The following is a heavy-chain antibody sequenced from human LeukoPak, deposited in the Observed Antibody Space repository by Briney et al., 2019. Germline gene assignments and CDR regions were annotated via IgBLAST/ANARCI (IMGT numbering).Heavy chain of an antibody. J-gene: IGHJ4*02. Sequence: PGGSLRLSCAASGFTFSSYWMHWVRQAPGKGLVWVSRIKSDGSSTSDADSVKGRFTISRDNAKNTLYLEMYSLRAEDTAVYYCARGGYDSGGVTLAYWGQGTLVTVSS. V-gene: IGHV3-74*01. CDR2: IKSDGSST. CDR3: ARGGYDSGGVTLAY. D-gene: IGHD3-22*01. CDR1: GFTFSSYW.